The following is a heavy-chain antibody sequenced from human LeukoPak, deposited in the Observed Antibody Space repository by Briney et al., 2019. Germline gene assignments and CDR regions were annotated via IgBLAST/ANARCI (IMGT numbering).Heavy chain of an antibody. D-gene: IGHD3-10*01. J-gene: IGHJ4*02. CDR3: ARASYGSGSYLRRDFDY. CDR1: GYTFTSYY. CDR2: INPSGGST. V-gene: IGHV1-46*03. Sequence: ASVKVSCKASGYTFTSYYMHWVRQAPGQGLEWMGIINPSGGSTSYAQKFQGRVTMTRDTSTSTVYMELSSLRSEGTAVYYCARASYGSGSYLRRDFDYWGQGTLVTVSS.